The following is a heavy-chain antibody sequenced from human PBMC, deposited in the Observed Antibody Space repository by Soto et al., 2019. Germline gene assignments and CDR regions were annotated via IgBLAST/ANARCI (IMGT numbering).Heavy chain of an antibody. V-gene: IGHV4-31*03. CDR3: ARWPQLEPRFDY. CDR1: GGSISSGGYY. CDR2: IYYSGRT. J-gene: IGHJ4*02. Sequence: QVQLQESGPGLVKPSQTLSLTCSVSGGSISSGGYYWSWIRQHPGQGLEWIGYIYYSGRTYYNPPRKSRVTISVDTSKIQFSLKLSSVTAAATAVYYCARWPQLEPRFDYWGQGTLVTVSS. D-gene: IGHD1-1*01.